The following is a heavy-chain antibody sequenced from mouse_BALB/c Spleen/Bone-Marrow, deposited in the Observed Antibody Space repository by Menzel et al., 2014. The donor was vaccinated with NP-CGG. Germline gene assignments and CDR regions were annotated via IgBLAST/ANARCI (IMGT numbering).Heavy chain of an antibody. V-gene: IGHV1S81*02. CDR1: GYTFTSYY. CDR3: KRLPH. J-gene: IGHJ4*01. D-gene: IGHD5-1*01. CDR2: INPSNGGT. Sequence: QVQLQQPGAELVKPGASVKLSCKASGYTFTSYYMYWVKQRPGQGLEWIGEINPSNGGTNFNEKFKSRATLTVDKSSSTGYMQLSSLASEDSAVNDCKRLPHWGQGTSVTVS.